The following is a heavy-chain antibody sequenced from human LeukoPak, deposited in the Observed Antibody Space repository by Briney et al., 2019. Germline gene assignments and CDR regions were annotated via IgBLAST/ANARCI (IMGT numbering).Heavy chain of an antibody. CDR1: GGSISIYY. D-gene: IGHD3-10*01. J-gene: IGHJ6*03. CDR3: ARESSGNYYNPLGYMDV. CDR2: IFTSGIT. Sequence: PSETLSLTCTVSGGSISIYYWNWIRQPAGKGLEWIGRIFTSGITNCDPSLKSRVTMSADTSKNQFSLNLSSVTAADTAVYYCARESSGNYYNPLGYMDVWGKGTTVTVSS. V-gene: IGHV4-4*07.